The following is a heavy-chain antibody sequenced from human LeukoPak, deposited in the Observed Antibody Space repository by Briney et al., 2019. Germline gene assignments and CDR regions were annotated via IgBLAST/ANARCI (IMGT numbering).Heavy chain of an antibody. J-gene: IGHJ4*02. D-gene: IGHD3-16*01. CDR2: ISSVATTI. CDR1: GFIFGSYS. Sequence: GGSLRLSCAASGFIFGSYSMNWVRQAPGKGLECISYISSVATTIYYADSVRGRFIVSRDNAKNSLYLQMNSLRVEDTAIYYCTRGRGWGWGQGTLVTVSS. CDR3: TRGRGWG. V-gene: IGHV3-48*01.